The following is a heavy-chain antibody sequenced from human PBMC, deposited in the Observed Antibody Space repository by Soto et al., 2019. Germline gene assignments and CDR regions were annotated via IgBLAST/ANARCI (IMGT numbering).Heavy chain of an antibody. Sequence: PSETLSLTCTVSGYSVSSGGYYWSWIRQHPGKGLEWIGYIFYTGSTYYNPSLKSRVTISVDTSENQFSLKLSSVTAADTAVYYCARALHDYGSINWFDPWGQGTLVTVSS. CDR1: GYSVSSGGYY. J-gene: IGHJ5*02. D-gene: IGHD3-10*01. CDR2: IFYTGST. CDR3: ARALHDYGSINWFDP. V-gene: IGHV4-31*03.